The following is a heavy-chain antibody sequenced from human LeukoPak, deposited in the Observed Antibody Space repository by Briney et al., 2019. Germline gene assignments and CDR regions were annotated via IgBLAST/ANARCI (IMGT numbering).Heavy chain of an antibody. J-gene: IGHJ2*01. CDR2: INHSGST. D-gene: IGHD2-2*01. Sequence: SVTLSLTCAVYGGSFSGYYWSWIRQPPGKGLEWIGEINHSGSTNYNPSLKSRVTISVDTSKNHFSLKLSSVTAADTAVYYCARYSGQIVVVPAASYWYFDLWGRGTLVTVSS. V-gene: IGHV4-34*01. CDR1: GGSFSGYY. CDR3: ARYSGQIVVVPAASYWYFDL.